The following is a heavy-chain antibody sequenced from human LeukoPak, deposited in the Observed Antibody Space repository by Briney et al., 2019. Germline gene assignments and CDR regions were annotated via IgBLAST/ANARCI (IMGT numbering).Heavy chain of an antibody. CDR1: GFTFSSYG. CDR3: ARDGVSGYCSGGNCGRGWFDP. CDR2: IWYDGSNK. D-gene: IGHD2-15*01. J-gene: IGHJ5*02. Sequence: PGGSLRLSCAASGFTFSSYGMHWVRQAPGKGLEWVAVIWYDGSNKYYADSVKGRFTISRDNSKNTLYLQMNSLRAEDTAVYYCARDGVSGYCSGGNCGRGWFDPWGQGTLVTVSS. V-gene: IGHV3-33*01.